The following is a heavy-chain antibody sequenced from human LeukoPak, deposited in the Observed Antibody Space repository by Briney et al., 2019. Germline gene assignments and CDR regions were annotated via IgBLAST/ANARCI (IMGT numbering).Heavy chain of an antibody. CDR3: AGNAPPDCSGGSCYRYYYYGMDV. CDR1: GGSISSYY. V-gene: IGHV4-59*01. CDR2: IYYSGST. D-gene: IGHD2-15*01. J-gene: IGHJ6*02. Sequence: PSETLSLTCTVSGGSISSYYWSWIRQPPGKGLEWIGYIYYSGSTNYNPSLKSRVTISVDTSKNQFSLKLSSVTAADTAVYYCAGNAPPDCSGGSCYRYYYYGMDVWGQGTTVTVSS.